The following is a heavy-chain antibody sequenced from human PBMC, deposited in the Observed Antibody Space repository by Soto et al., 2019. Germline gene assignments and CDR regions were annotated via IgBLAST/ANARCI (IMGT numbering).Heavy chain of an antibody. Sequence: QVQLVESGGGVVQPGRSLRLSCAASGFTFSSYGMHWVRQAPGKGLEWVAVISYDGSNKYYADSVKGRFTIYRDNSKNTLYLQMNSLRAEDTAVYYCAKEGGYYGSGSYSVGENYYGMDVWGQGTTVTVSS. V-gene: IGHV3-30*18. CDR3: AKEGGYYGSGSYSVGENYYGMDV. CDR2: ISYDGSNK. D-gene: IGHD3-10*01. J-gene: IGHJ6*02. CDR1: GFTFSSYG.